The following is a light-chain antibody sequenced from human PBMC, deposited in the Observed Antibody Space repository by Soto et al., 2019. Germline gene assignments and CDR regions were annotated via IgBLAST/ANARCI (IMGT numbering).Light chain of an antibody. J-gene: IGKJ1*01. Sequence: DIQMTQSPSSLSASVGDRVTITCRASQDISNFLAWWQHKPAAVPELLIRASSTLQSGVPSRVSGSGSGTDFTLTISSLQPEDVATYYCQKYNSDPWTFGPGTKVEIK. CDR3: QKYNSDPWT. V-gene: IGKV1-27*01. CDR1: QDISNF. CDR2: ASS.